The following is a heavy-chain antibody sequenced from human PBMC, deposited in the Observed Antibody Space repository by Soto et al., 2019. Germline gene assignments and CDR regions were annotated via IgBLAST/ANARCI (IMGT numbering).Heavy chain of an antibody. D-gene: IGHD6-13*01. CDR3: ARTIAAAGGRRYFDL. CDR2: ISSSSSYT. Sequence: QVQLVESGGGLVKPGGSLRLSCADSGLTFSDYYMRWIRQAPGKGLEWVSYISSSSSYTNYADSVKGRFTISRDNAKNSLYLQMNSLRDEDTAVYHCARTIAAAGGRRYFDLWGRGTLVTVSS. CDR1: GLTFSDYY. V-gene: IGHV3-11*05. J-gene: IGHJ2*01.